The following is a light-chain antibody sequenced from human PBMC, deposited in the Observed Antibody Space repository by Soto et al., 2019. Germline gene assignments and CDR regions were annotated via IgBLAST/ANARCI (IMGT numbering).Light chain of an antibody. CDR2: SAS. Sequence: DIQMTQSPSSVSASVGDRVTITCRASQGISSRLAWYQQKPGKAPNLLIYSASSLQSGVPSRFSGSGSETDFTLTIGSLQPEDFETYYCQQSNSFPLTFGGGTKVEIK. CDR3: QQSNSFPLT. V-gene: IGKV1-12*01. CDR1: QGISSR. J-gene: IGKJ4*01.